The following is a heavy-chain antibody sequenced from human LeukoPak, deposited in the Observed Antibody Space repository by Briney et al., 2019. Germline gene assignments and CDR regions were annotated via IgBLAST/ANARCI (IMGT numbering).Heavy chain of an antibody. J-gene: IGHJ3*02. CDR2: IKADGSVK. CDR3: VRAIYYYDNNGGGDYYCVTCDI. CDR1: TFLYSYCC. Sequence: GGSLRLSCAAYTFLYSYCCLTLHRQAPGKGLEWVAKIKADGSVKYYVHSMEGRFTISRDNARSSLYLKVTSLRAEDPAVYFCVRAIYYYDNNGGGDYYCVTCDIWGHGTMVTVSS. V-gene: IGHV3-7*01. D-gene: IGHD2-21*01.